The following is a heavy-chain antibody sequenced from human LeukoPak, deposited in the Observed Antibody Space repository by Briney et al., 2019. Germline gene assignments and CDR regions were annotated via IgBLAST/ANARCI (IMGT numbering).Heavy chain of an antibody. V-gene: IGHV4-59*01. Sequence: PSETLSLTCTVSGGSISSYYWSWIRQPPGKGLEWIGYIYYSGSTNYNPSLKSRVIISVDTSKNQFSLKLSSVTAADTAVYYCARGYSSGWSLHAFDIWGQGTMVTVSS. J-gene: IGHJ3*02. CDR3: ARGYSSGWSLHAFDI. CDR2: IYYSGST. CDR1: GGSISSYY. D-gene: IGHD6-19*01.